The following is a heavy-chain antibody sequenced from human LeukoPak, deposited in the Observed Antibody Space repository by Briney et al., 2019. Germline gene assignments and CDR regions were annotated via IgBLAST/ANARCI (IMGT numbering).Heavy chain of an antibody. CDR3: ARPTYSSGWRLDY. CDR2: IYPGDSDT. J-gene: IGHJ4*02. V-gene: IGHV5-51*01. Sequence: GESLKISCKGSGYSFTSYWIGWVRQMPGKGLEWMGSIYPGDSDTRYSPSFQGQVTISADKTISTAYLQWSSLKASDTAMYYCARPTYSSGWRLDYWGQGTLVTVSS. D-gene: IGHD6-19*01. CDR1: GYSFTSYW.